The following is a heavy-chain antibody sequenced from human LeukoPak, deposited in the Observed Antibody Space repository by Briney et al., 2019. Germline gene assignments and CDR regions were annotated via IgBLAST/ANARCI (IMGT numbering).Heavy chain of an antibody. CDR3: AKGYIAAAVGGLDP. CDR1: GFTFSSYA. Sequence: PGGSLRLSCAASGFTFSSYAMSWVRQAPGKGLEWVSAISGSGGSTYYADSVKARFTISRDNSKNTLYLQMNSLRSEDTAVYYCAKGYIAAAVGGLDPWGQGTLVTVSS. J-gene: IGHJ5*02. CDR2: ISGSGGST. V-gene: IGHV3-23*01. D-gene: IGHD6-13*01.